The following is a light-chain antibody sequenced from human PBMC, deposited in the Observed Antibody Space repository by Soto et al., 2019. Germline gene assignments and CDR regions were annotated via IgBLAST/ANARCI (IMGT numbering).Light chain of an antibody. V-gene: IGLV1-44*01. Sequence: QSVLTQPPSASGTPGQRVTTSCSGGRSNIGRNTVNWYQQLPGTAPKLLIYSNNHRPSGVPDRFSGSKSGTSASLAISGLQSEDEADYYCAAWDDSLNGWVFGGGTKLTVL. CDR3: AAWDDSLNGWV. CDR2: SNN. CDR1: RSNIGRNT. J-gene: IGLJ3*02.